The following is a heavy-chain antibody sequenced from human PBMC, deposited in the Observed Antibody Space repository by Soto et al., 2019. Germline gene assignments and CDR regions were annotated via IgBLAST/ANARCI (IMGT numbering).Heavy chain of an antibody. J-gene: IGHJ5*02. CDR2: IYYSGST. Sequence: PSETLSLTCTVSGGSISSGGYYWSWIRQHPGKGLEWIGYIYYSGSTYYNPSLKSRVTISVDTSKNQFSLKLSSVTAADTAVYYCASLRITMGRGERVNWFDPWGQGTLVTLSS. V-gene: IGHV4-31*03. CDR1: GGSISSGGYY. D-gene: IGHD3-10*01. CDR3: ASLRITMGRGERVNWFDP.